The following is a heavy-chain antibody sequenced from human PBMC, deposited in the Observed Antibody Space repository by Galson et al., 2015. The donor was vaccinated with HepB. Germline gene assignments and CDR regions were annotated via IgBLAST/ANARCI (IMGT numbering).Heavy chain of an antibody. CDR1: GFTFSSYG. CDR2: IWYDGSNK. CDR3: VRVAPDTVTTGFDD. V-gene: IGHV3-33*01. J-gene: IGHJ4*02. D-gene: IGHD4-17*01. Sequence: SLRLSCAASGFTFSSYGMHWVRQAPGKGLEWVSVIWYDGSNKYYADSVKGRFTISRDNSKNTLYLQMNSLRAEDTAVYYCVRVAPDTVTTGFDDWGQGTLVTVSS.